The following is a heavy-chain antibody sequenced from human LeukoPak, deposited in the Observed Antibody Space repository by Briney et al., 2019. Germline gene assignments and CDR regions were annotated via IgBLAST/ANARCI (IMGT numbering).Heavy chain of an antibody. V-gene: IGHV4-4*07. D-gene: IGHD3-22*01. Sequence: SETLSLTCTVSGGSISSYYWSWIRQPAGKGLEWIGRIYTSGSTNYNPSLKSRVTMSVDTSKNQFSMKLSSVTAADTAVYYCARGYYDSSGYYPLGYWGQGTLVTVSS. CDR3: ARGYYDSSGYYPLGY. CDR1: GGSISSYY. CDR2: IYTSGST. J-gene: IGHJ4*02.